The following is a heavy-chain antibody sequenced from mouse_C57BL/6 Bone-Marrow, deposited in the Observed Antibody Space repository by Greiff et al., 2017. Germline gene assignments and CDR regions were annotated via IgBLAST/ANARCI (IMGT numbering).Heavy chain of an antibody. V-gene: IGHV5-12*01. CDR2: LSNGGGST. CDR3: ARQGPHAMDY. Sequence: EVKLVESGGGLVQPGGSLKLSCAASGFTFSDYYMYWVRQTPEKRLEWVAYLSNGGGSTSYPNTVKGRFPISRDNAKNTLYLQMSRLKSEDTAMYYCARQGPHAMDYWGQGTSVTVSS. J-gene: IGHJ4*01. CDR1: GFTFSDYY.